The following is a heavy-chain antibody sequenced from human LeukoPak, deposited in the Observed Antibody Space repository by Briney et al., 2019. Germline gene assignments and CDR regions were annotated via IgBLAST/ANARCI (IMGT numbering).Heavy chain of an antibody. CDR3: AKNAGYSYGLYYFDY. V-gene: IGHV3-23*01. CDR2: ISTTGGTT. Sequence: GGTLRLSCAASGFTFSSYGMSWVRQAPGKGLEWVSAISTTGGTTYYAGSVKGRFTISRDNSKNTVHLQMDSLRAEDSAVYYCAKNAGYSYGLYYFDYWGQGTLVTVSS. J-gene: IGHJ4*02. CDR1: GFTFSSYG. D-gene: IGHD5-18*01.